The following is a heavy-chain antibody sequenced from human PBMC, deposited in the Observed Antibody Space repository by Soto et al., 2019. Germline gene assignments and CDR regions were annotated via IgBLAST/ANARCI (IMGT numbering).Heavy chain of an antibody. CDR2: LIPLFRTP. CDR1: GGTFSSSA. V-gene: IGHV1-69*12. Sequence: QVQLVQSGAEVKKPGSSVKVSCKASGGTFSSSAFSWVRQAPGQGLEWMGGLIPLFRTPDYGQRFQGRVTITADESAGTVYRELRGLRSEDTAVYFCARDKGRQHLGGNYYYITDIWGQGTTVTVSS. CDR3: ARDKGRQHLGGNYYYITDI. J-gene: IGHJ6*02.